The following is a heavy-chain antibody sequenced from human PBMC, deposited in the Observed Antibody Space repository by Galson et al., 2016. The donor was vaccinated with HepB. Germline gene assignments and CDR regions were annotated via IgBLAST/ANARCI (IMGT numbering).Heavy chain of an antibody. V-gene: IGHV3-7*01. CDR3: ARDVWAARTDYYAMDV. Sequence: SLRLSCAASGFTFSTYWMNWVRQAPGKGLEWVANIKRDGSEKYYVDAVKGRFTISRDNAKSSLYLQMNSLRAEDTAVYYCARDVWAARTDYYAMDVWGQGTTVTVSS. CDR1: GFTFSTYW. D-gene: IGHD6-6*01. J-gene: IGHJ6*02. CDR2: IKRDGSEK.